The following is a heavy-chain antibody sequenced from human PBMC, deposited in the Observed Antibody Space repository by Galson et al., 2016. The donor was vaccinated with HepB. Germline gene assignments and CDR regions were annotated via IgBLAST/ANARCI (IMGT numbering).Heavy chain of an antibody. Sequence: SLRLSCAASGFTFDDHAMHWVRQTPGKGLEWVSGISWNSATMVYADSVKGRFTISRDNAKNSLYLQMSSLRVEDTAFYHCARDMGAVTSILTFFDNWGQGTLVTVSS. D-gene: IGHD2-21*02. J-gene: IGHJ4*02. CDR1: GFTFDDHA. CDR3: ARDMGAVTSILTFFDN. V-gene: IGHV3-9*01. CDR2: ISWNSATM.